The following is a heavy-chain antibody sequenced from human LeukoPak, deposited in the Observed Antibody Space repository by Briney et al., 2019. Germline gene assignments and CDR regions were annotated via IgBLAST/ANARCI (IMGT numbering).Heavy chain of an antibody. D-gene: IGHD3-22*01. Sequence: GGSLRLSCTASGFTFGDYAMSWFRQAPGKGLEWVGFIRSKAYGGTTEYAASVKGRFTISRDNSKNTLYLQMNSLRAEDTAVYYCAKDGSGYYYDRYFDYWGQGTLVTVSS. CDR1: GFTFGDYA. CDR3: AKDGSGYYYDRYFDY. V-gene: IGHV3-49*03. CDR2: IRSKAYGGTT. J-gene: IGHJ4*02.